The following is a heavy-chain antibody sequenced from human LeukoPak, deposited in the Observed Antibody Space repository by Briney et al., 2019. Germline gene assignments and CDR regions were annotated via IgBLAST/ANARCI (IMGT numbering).Heavy chain of an antibody. CDR1: GYTSTSYG. CDR3: ARQGYGGHSQGAADY. CDR2: ISAYNGNT. V-gene: IGHV1-18*01. Sequence: ASVKVSCKASGYTSTSYGISWVRQAPGQGLEWMGWISAYNGNTNYAQNLQGRVTMTTDTSTSTAYMELRSLRSDDTAVYYCARQGYGGHSQGAADYWGQGTLVTVSS. D-gene: IGHD4-23*01. J-gene: IGHJ4*02.